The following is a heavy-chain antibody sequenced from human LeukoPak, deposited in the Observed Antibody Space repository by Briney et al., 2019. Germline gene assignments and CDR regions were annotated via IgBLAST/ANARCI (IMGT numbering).Heavy chain of an antibody. V-gene: IGHV4-30-4*01. CDR2: IYYSGNT. J-gene: IGHJ4*02. CDR1: GGSISSGDYY. Sequence: SETLSLTCTVSGGSISSGDYYWSWIRQPPGKGLEWIGYIYYSGNTYYNPSLKSRVTISVDTSKNQFSLKLSSVTAADTAVYYCARIYGSGSYYNPHYFDYWGQGTLVTVSS. CDR3: ARIYGSGSYYNPHYFDY. D-gene: IGHD3-10*01.